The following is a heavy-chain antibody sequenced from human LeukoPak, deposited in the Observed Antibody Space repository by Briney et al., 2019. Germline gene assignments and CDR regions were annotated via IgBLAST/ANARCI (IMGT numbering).Heavy chain of an antibody. J-gene: IGHJ2*01. CDR3: AKDPSSSWSDWYFDL. D-gene: IGHD6-13*01. CDR2: ISWNSGSI. CDR1: GFTFDDYA. V-gene: IGHV3-9*01. Sequence: SGGSLRLSCAASGFTFDDYAMHWVRQAPGKGLEWVSTISWNSGSIGYADSVKGRFTISRDNAKNSLYLQMNSLRAEDTALYYCAKDPSSSWSDWYFDLWGRGTLVTVSS.